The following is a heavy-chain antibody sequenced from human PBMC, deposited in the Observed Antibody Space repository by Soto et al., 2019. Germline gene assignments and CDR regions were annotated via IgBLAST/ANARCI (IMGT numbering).Heavy chain of an antibody. Sequence: LSLTCTVSGGSISSGGYYWSWIRQHPGKGLEWIGYIYYSGSTYYNPSLKSRVTISVDTSKNQFSLKLSSVTAADTAVYYCARVDYGDRPYYFDYWGQGTLVTVSS. CDR1: GGSISSGGYY. J-gene: IGHJ4*02. CDR2: IYYSGST. V-gene: IGHV4-31*03. CDR3: ARVDYGDRPYYFDY. D-gene: IGHD4-17*01.